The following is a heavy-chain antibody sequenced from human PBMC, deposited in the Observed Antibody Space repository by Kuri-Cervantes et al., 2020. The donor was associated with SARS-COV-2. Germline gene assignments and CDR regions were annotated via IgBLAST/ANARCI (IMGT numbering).Heavy chain of an antibody. V-gene: IGHV3-64*01. CDR2: ISSNGGST. CDR3: ARVGCSSTSCYTGDYYYGMDV. Sequence: GESLKISCAASGFTFSSYAMHLVRQAPGKGLEYVSAISSNGGSTYYANSVKGRFTISRDNSKNTLYLQMGSLRAEDMAVYYCARVGCSSTSCYTGDYYYGMDVWGQGTTVTVSS. CDR1: GFTFSSYA. J-gene: IGHJ6*02. D-gene: IGHD2-2*02.